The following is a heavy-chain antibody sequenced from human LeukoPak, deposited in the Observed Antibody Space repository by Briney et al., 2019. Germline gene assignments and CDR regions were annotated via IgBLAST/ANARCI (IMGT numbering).Heavy chain of an antibody. CDR1: GFTFSSYG. D-gene: IGHD3-10*01. J-gene: IGHJ4*02. Sequence: PGRSLRLSCAASGFTFSSYGMHWVRQAPGKGLEWVAVISYDGSNKYYADSVKGRFTISRDNSKNKLYLQMNSLKAEDTAVYYCALGESFDYWGQGTLVTVSS. CDR3: ALGESFDY. CDR2: ISYDGSNK. V-gene: IGHV3-30*03.